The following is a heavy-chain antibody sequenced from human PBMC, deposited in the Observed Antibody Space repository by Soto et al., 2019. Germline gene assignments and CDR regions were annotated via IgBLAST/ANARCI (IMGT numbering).Heavy chain of an antibody. V-gene: IGHV1-69*06. CDR1: GGTFSRYA. J-gene: IGHJ5*02. CDR3: ARDPSMVRGPKFDP. D-gene: IGHD3-10*01. CDR2: SIPIFGKA. Sequence: ASVNVSCKASGGTFSRYAICWVRPAPGQGLEWMRGSIPIFGKANYTQKFQGRVTITADRSTSTAYMELSSLRSEETAVYYCARDPSMVRGPKFDPWGQGTLVTVSS.